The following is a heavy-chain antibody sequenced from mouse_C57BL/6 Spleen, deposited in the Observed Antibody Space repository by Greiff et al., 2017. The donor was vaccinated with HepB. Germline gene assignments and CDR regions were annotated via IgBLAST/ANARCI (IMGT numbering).Heavy chain of an antibody. CDR2: IYPRSGNT. J-gene: IGHJ3*01. V-gene: IGHV1-81*01. CDR3: ARYDGYYAWFAY. CDR1: GYTFTSYG. D-gene: IGHD2-3*01. Sequence: VQLQQSGAELARPGASVKLSCKASGYTFTSYGISWVKQRTGQGLEWIGEIYPRSGNTYYNEKFKGKATLTADKSSSTAYMELRSLTSEDSAVDFCARYDGYYAWFAYWGQGTLVTVSA.